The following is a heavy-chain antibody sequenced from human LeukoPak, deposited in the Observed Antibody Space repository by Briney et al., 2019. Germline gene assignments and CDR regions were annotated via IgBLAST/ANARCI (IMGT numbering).Heavy chain of an antibody. Sequence: GGSLRLSCAASGFTFSSCAMHWVRQAPGKGLEYVSAISSNGGSTYYANSVKGRFTISRDNSKNTLYLQMGSLRAEDMAVYYCARSPGEVVNPEYAFDIWGQGTMVTVSS. CDR3: ARSPGEVVNPEYAFDI. CDR2: ISSNGGST. CDR1: GFTFSSCA. D-gene: IGHD3-10*01. J-gene: IGHJ3*02. V-gene: IGHV3-64*01.